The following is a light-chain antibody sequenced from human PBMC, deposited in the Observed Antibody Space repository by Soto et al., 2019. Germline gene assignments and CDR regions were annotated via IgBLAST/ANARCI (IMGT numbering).Light chain of an antibody. V-gene: IGLV1-51*01. CDR2: DNN. Sequence: QSVLTQPPSVSAAPGQKVTISCSGSSSNIGSNYVSWYQHLPGTAPKLLIYDNNKRPSGIPDRFYGSKSGTSATLGITGLQTGDEADYYCGTWDSSLSAVVFGGGTKLTV. CDR1: SSNIGSNY. J-gene: IGLJ2*01. CDR3: GTWDSSLSAVV.